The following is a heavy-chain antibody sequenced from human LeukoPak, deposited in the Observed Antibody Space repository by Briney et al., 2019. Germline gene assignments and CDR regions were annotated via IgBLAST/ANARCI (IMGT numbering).Heavy chain of an antibody. D-gene: IGHD6-19*01. Sequence: GASVKVSYEASGYTFTSYGISWVRQAPGQRLEWMGWIGAYNGNTNYPQKVQGRVTMTTDTSTSTAYMELRSLRSDDTAVYYCARDGVAGTLNYYYYMDVWGKGTTVTVSS. CDR2: IGAYNGNT. J-gene: IGHJ6*03. CDR1: GYTFTSYG. V-gene: IGHV1-18*01. CDR3: ARDGVAGTLNYYYYMDV.